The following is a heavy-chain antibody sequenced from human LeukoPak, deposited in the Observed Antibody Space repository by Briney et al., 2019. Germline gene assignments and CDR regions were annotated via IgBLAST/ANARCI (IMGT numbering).Heavy chain of an antibody. CDR2: ISSSSSYI. Sequence: RGSLRLSCAASGFTFSSYSMNWVRQAPGKGLEWVSSISSSSSYIYYADSVKGRFTISRDNAKNSLYLQMNSLRAEDTAVYYCAKDLVNGGATQDPTLDYWGQGTLVTVSS. CDR3: AKDLVNGGATQDPTLDY. D-gene: IGHD1-26*01. CDR1: GFTFSSYS. J-gene: IGHJ4*02. V-gene: IGHV3-21*04.